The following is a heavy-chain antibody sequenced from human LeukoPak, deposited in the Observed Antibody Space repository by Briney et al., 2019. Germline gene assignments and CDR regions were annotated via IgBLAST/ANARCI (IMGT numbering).Heavy chain of an antibody. Sequence: GGALRLSCAASGFTFSSYWMSWVRQAPGKGLEGVASIKQVGSEKYYVDSVKGRFTISRDNAKNSLYLQMNSLRAEDTAVYYCASSGIQLWLPVAFDIWGQGTMVTVSS. D-gene: IGHD5-18*01. CDR1: GFTFSSYW. V-gene: IGHV3-7*01. CDR2: IKQVGSEK. J-gene: IGHJ3*02. CDR3: ASSGIQLWLPVAFDI.